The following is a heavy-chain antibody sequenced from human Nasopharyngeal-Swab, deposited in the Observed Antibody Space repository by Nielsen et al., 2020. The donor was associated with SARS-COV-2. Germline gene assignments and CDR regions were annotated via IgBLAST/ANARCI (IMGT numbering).Heavy chain of an antibody. Sequence: GESLKISCKGSGYRFSTYWINWVRQMPGKGLEWMGIIYPGDSDTRYSPSFQGQVSISDDKSITTSYLQWNSLKASDTATYCCAIDYGSGTYGLDVWGQGTRFTVSS. V-gene: IGHV5-51*01. CDR1: GYRFSTYW. D-gene: IGHD3-10*01. CDR3: AIDYGSGTYGLDV. J-gene: IGHJ6*02. CDR2: IYPGDSDT.